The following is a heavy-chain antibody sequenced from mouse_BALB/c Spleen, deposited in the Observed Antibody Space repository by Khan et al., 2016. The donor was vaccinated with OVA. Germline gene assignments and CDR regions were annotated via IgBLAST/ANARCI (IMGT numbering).Heavy chain of an antibody. J-gene: IGHJ3*01. V-gene: IGHV1-77*01. CDR1: GYTFTDYS. Sequence: QVQLQQSGAELARPGASVTLSCKASGYTFTDYSINWMRQRTGQGLEWIGEIYPGSDNTYYNEKFKGKATLTADKSSSTAYMQLSSLTSEDSAVYFCVREWAAWFPYWGQGTLVTVSA. CDR2: IYPGSDNT. CDR3: VREWAAWFPY.